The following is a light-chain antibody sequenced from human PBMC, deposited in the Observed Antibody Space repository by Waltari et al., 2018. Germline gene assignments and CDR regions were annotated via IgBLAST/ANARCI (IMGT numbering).Light chain of an antibody. CDR2: DAF. Sequence: EIVMTQSPATLSVSPGERATLPCRASQSISSTLAWYQQKPGQAPRLLIYDAFTRATGIPARFSGSGYGTGFTLTISSLQSEDFAVYYCQQYYNWPRLTFGGGTKVEIK. CDR1: QSISST. CDR3: QQYYNWPRLT. V-gene: IGKV3-15*01. J-gene: IGKJ4*01.